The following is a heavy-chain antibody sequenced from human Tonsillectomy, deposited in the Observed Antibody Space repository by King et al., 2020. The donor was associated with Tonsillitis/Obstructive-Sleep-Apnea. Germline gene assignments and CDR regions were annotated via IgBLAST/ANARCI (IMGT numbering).Heavy chain of an antibody. Sequence: VQLVESGGGLLKPGGSLRLSCVVSGFTFSNAWMSWVRQAPGKGLEWVGRFKSKTDGGTTDYAAPVKGRFTISRDDSKNTLYLQMNSLKTEDTAMYYCTGRNQFDYWGQGTLVTVSS. CDR3: TGRNQFDY. J-gene: IGHJ4*02. CDR1: GFTFSNAW. V-gene: IGHV3-15*01. D-gene: IGHD1-14*01. CDR2: FKSKTDGGTT.